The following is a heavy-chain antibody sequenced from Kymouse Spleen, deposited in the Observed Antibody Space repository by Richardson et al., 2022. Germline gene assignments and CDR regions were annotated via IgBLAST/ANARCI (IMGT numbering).Heavy chain of an antibody. Sequence: EVQLVESGGGLVQPGGSLRLSCAASGFTFSSYWMSWVRQAPGKGLEWVANIKQDGSEKYYVDSVKGRFTISRDNAKNSLYLQMNSLRAEDTAVYYCARDPGSSWYYYYYGMDVWGQGTTVTVSS. V-gene: IGHV3-7*01. CDR2: IKQDGSEK. CDR3: ARDPGSSWYYYYYGMDV. J-gene: IGHJ6*02. D-gene: IGHD6-13*01. CDR1: GFTFSSYW.